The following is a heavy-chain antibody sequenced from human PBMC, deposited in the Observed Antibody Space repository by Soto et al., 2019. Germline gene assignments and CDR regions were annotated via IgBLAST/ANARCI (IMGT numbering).Heavy chain of an antibody. J-gene: IGHJ4*02. D-gene: IGHD2-15*01. CDR3: ARDIWWEYCSGGSCHFDY. CDR2: IIRIFGTA. Sequence: QVQLVQSGAEVKKPGSSVKVSCKASGGTFSRYAISWVRQAPGHGLEWMGGIIRIFGTANYAQKFQARVTITADESTSTAYMELSSLRSEDTAVYYCARDIWWEYCSGGSCHFDYWGQGTLVTVSS. CDR1: GGTFSRYA. V-gene: IGHV1-69*12.